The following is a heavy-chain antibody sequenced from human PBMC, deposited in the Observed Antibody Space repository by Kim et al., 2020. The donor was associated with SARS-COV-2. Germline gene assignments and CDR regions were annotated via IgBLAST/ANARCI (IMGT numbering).Heavy chain of an antibody. D-gene: IGHD6-6*01. J-gene: IGHJ4*02. Sequence: SVKVSCKASGGTFSSYAISWVRQAPGQGLEWMGGISPIFGTANYAQKFQGRVTITADESTSTAYMELSSLRSEDTAVYYCARDLEYSSSPAEEFDYWGQGTLVTVSS. V-gene: IGHV1-69*13. CDR2: ISPIFGTA. CDR3: ARDLEYSSSPAEEFDY. CDR1: GGTFSSYA.